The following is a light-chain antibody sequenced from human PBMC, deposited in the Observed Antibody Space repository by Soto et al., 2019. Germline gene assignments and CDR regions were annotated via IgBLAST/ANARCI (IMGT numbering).Light chain of an antibody. CDR1: QSVSSSH. J-gene: IGKJ3*01. CDR3: QQYNGSPFT. Sequence: EIVLTQSPGTLSLSPGERATLSCRASQSVSSSHLAWYQQKPGQAPRLLIYGASTRATGIPDRFSGSGSGTDFTLTISRLEPEDFALYYCQQYNGSPFTFGPGTKVDIK. V-gene: IGKV3-20*01. CDR2: GAS.